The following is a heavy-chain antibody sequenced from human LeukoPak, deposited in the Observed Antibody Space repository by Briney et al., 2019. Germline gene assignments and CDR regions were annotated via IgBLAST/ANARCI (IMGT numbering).Heavy chain of an antibody. J-gene: IGHJ4*02. Sequence: PGGSLRLSCAASGFTFSNYAMSWVRQSPGKGLEWVSGVSGSGGTTYYADSVKGRFTISRDNSKNTLYLQMNSLRAEDPAVYYCAKDPYYYDSSTGRYFDYWGQGTLVTVSS. CDR1: GFTFSNYA. D-gene: IGHD3-22*01. CDR3: AKDPYYYDSSTGRYFDY. V-gene: IGHV3-23*01. CDR2: VSGSGGTT.